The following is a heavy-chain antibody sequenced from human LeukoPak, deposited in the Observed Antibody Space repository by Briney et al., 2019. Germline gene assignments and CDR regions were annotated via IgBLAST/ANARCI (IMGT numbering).Heavy chain of an antibody. CDR3: ARDYYDSSGYLQFDY. V-gene: IGHV4-34*09. CDR2: INHSGST. Sequence: SETLSLTCAVYGGSFSGYYWSWIRQPPGKGLEWIGEINHSGSTNYNPSLKSRVTISVDTSKNQFSLKLSSVTAADTAVYYCARDYYDSSGYLQFDYWGQGTLVTVSS. J-gene: IGHJ4*02. D-gene: IGHD3-22*01. CDR1: GGSFSGYY.